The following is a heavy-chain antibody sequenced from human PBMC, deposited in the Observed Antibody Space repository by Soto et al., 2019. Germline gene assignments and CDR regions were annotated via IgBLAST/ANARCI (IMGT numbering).Heavy chain of an antibody. CDR1: GGTFSSYA. CDR3: ARSQGSSTSLEIYYYYYYGMDV. D-gene: IGHD2-2*01. CDR2: IIPSSETT. V-gene: IGHV1-69*01. J-gene: IGHJ6*02. Sequence: QVQLVQSGAEVKKPGSSVKVSCKASGGTFSSYAISWVRQAPGQGLEWMGGIIPSSETTNYAQKFQGRVTITADESKSRAYMELSSLRSEDKAVYYCARSQGSSTSLEIYYYYYYGMDVWGQGTTVTVSS.